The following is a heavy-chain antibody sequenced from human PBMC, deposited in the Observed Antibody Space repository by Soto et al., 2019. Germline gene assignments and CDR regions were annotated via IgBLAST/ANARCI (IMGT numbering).Heavy chain of an antibody. J-gene: IGHJ6*02. Sequence: SVGSLRLSCVASGFTVISHKMTWVRQAPGKGLEWVSFIYAGGNTYYADSVKGRFTISRDNSKNTLYLQMNGLRAEDTAVYYCARGGQVRGGLDVWGQGTTVTAP. V-gene: IGHV3-53*01. CDR1: GFTVISHK. CDR2: IYAGGNT. CDR3: ARGGQVRGGLDV. D-gene: IGHD2-15*01.